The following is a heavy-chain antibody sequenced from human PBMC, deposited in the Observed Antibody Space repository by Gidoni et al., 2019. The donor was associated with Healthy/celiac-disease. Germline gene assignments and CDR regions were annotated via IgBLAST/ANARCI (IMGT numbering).Heavy chain of an antibody. J-gene: IGHJ6*02. CDR2: IYYSGST. CDR3: ARDRRVGATADDYYYYYGMDV. Sequence: QVQLQESGPGLVKPSETLSLTWIRQPPGKGLEWIGYIYYSGSTNYNPSLKSRVTISVDTSKNQFSLKLSSVTAADTAVYYCARDRRVGATADDYYYYYGMDVWGQGTTVTVSS. V-gene: IGHV4-59*01. D-gene: IGHD5-12*01.